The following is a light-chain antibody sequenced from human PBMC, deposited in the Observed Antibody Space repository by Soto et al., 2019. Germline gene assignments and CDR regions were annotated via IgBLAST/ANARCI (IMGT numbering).Light chain of an antibody. CDR1: SSDVGGYNY. CDR2: EVS. CDR3: SSSSTTCSVL. J-gene: IGLJ2*01. Sequence: QSALTQPASVSGSPGQSITISCTGTSSDVGGYNYVSWYQQHPDKAPKLIIYEVSNRPSGVSIRFSGSKSANTAALTISGLHAEDEADYYCSSSSTTCSVLFGGGTKLTVL. V-gene: IGLV2-14*01.